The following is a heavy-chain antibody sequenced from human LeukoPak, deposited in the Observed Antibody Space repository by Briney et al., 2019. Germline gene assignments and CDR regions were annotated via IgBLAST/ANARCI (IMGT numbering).Heavy chain of an antibody. CDR2: ISSGSSYI. D-gene: IGHD4-17*01. J-gene: IGHJ4*02. CDR3: ARGTTVTTQTPL. Sequence: GSLRLSCAAPGFTFSSYSMNWVRQAPGKGLEWVSSISSGSSYIYYADSVKGRFTISRDNAKNSLYPQMNSLRAEDTAVYYCARGTTVTTQTPLWGQGTLVTVSS. CDR1: GFTFSSYS. V-gene: IGHV3-21*01.